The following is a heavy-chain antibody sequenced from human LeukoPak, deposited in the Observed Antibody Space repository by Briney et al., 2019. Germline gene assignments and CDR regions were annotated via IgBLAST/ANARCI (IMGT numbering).Heavy chain of an antibody. CDR3: ARDYGDYSDY. Sequence: ASVTVSCKASAYTFTDFDLHWVRQAPGQGLEWMGWINPNTGDTNSAQKFQGRVTMTRDTSISTAYMKLSRLRSDDTAVYYCARDYGDYSDYWGQGTLVTVSS. V-gene: IGHV1-2*02. CDR2: INPNTGDT. CDR1: AYTFTDFD. J-gene: IGHJ4*02. D-gene: IGHD4-17*01.